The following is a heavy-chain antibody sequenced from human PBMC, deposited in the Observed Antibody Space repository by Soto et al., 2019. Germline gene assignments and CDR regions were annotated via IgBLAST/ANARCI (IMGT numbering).Heavy chain of an antibody. D-gene: IGHD3-3*01. CDR1: GYSFTSYW. Sequence: PGESLKISCKGSGYSFTSYWIGWVRQMPGKGLEWMGIIYPGDSDTRYSPSFQGQVTISADKSISTAYLQWSSLKASDTAMYYCARLYYDFWSGYYPRESYYSYYYMDVWGKGTTVTVSS. CDR3: ARLYYDFWSGYYPRESYYSYYYMDV. J-gene: IGHJ6*03. CDR2: IYPGDSDT. V-gene: IGHV5-51*01.